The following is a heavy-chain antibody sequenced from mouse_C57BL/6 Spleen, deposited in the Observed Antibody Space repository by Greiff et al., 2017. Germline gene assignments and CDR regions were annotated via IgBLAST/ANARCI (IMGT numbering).Heavy chain of an antibody. J-gene: IGHJ4*01. CDR1: GYTFTSSW. V-gene: IGHV1-7*01. D-gene: IGHD1-1*01. CDR3: SRYQITTVVDDYAMDY. Sequence: VQLQESGAELAKPGASVKLSCKASGYTFTSSWMHWVKQRHGKGLEWIGYLNPSSGYTKYNQTFKEKATFTADKSSSTAYLQLRSLTYEYSAVDYCSRYQITTVVDDYAMDYWGQGTSVTVAS. CDR2: LNPSSGYT.